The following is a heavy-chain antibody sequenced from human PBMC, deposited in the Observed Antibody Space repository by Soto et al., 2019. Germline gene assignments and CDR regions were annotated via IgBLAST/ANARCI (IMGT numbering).Heavy chain of an antibody. J-gene: IGHJ5*02. CDR3: ARLSRPNYYDTSGFFKDNWFDP. V-gene: IGHV1-69*01. D-gene: IGHD3-22*01. CDR1: GGTFNSYD. Sequence: QVQLVQSGAEVKKPGSSMKVSCKASGGTFNSYDINWVRQAPGQGLEWMGGIIPIVETPKYAQKFQGRVNIPADESTNTVYMELSSLRSEDTAMYYCARLSRPNYYDTSGFFKDNWFDPWGQGTLVTVSS. CDR2: IIPIVETP.